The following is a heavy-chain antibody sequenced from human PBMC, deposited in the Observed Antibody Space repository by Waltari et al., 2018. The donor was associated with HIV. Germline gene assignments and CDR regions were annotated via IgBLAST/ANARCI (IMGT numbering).Heavy chain of an antibody. V-gene: IGHV3-7*01. Sequence: EVQLVESGGGLVQPGGSLRLSCAASGFTFSSYWMSWVRQAPGKGLEWVANIKQDGSEKYYVDSVKGRFTISRDNAKNSLYLQMNSLRAEDTAVYYCARDLSSWGYYYYGMDVWGQGTTVTVSS. D-gene: IGHD6-13*01. CDR1: GFTFSSYW. CDR2: IKQDGSEK. CDR3: ARDLSSWGYYYYGMDV. J-gene: IGHJ6*02.